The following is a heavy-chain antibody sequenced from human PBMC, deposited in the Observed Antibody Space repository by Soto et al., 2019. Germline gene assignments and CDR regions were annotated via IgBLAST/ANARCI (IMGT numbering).Heavy chain of an antibody. CDR2: ISAYNGNT. CDR3: ARDKGVGTTSRWFDP. Sequence: ASLKVSCKASGYTFTSYGISWVRQDPGQGLEWMGWISAYNGNTNYAQKLQGRVTMTTDTSTSTAYMELRSLRSDDTAVYYCARDKGVGTTSRWFDPWGQGTLVTVSS. J-gene: IGHJ5*02. V-gene: IGHV1-18*04. CDR1: GYTFTSYG. D-gene: IGHD1-7*01.